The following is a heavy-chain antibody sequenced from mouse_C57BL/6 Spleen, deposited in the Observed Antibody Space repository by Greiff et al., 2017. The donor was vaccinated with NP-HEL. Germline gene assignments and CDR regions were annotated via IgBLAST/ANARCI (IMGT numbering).Heavy chain of an antibody. CDR1: GFTFSDYG. CDR2: ISSGSSTI. D-gene: IGHD1-1*01. V-gene: IGHV5-17*01. CDR3: ARPPYDYGSSYAMDY. Sequence: DVQLVESGGGLVKPGGSLKLSCAASGFTFSDYGMHWVRQAPEKGLEWVAYISSGSSTIYYADTVKGRSTISRDNAKNTLFLQMTSLRSEDTAMYYCARPPYDYGSSYAMDYWGQGTSVTASS. J-gene: IGHJ4*01.